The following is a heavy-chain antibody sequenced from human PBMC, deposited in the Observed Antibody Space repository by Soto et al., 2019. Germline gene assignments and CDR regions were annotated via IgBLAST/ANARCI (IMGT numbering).Heavy chain of an antibody. J-gene: IGHJ5*02. Sequence: GESLKISCKGSGYSFPSYWINWVRQMPGKGLEWMGRIDPTDSYTNYSPSFQGQVTISADKSISTAYLQWSSLKASDTAMYYCARLERWYWFDPWGQGTLVTVSS. CDR1: GYSFPSYW. V-gene: IGHV5-10-1*04. D-gene: IGHD1-1*01. CDR3: ARLERWYWFDP. CDR2: IDPTDSYT.